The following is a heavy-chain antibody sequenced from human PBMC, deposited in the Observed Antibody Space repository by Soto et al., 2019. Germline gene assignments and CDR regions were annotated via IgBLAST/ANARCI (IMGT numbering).Heavy chain of an antibody. Sequence: QVQLQESGPGLVKPSQTLSLTCTVSGGSISSGGYYWSWIRQHPGKGLEWIGYIYYSGSTYYNPSLTRRLTISVDTSKNQFSLKMSSVTAADTAVYYCARGYCSVTRCWYSSGSRTYFDSWGQGTLVTVSS. V-gene: IGHV4-31*03. D-gene: IGHD6-19*01. CDR2: IYYSGST. CDR3: ARGYCSVTRCWYSSGSRTYFDS. J-gene: IGHJ4*02. CDR1: GGSISSGGYY.